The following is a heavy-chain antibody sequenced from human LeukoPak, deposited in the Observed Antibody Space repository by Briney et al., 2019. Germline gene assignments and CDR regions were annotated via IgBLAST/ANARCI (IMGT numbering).Heavy chain of an antibody. CDR3: ARGYGSAWHGDF. V-gene: IGHV1-2*02. CDR1: RYSFTGSY. CDR2: INPNSGVT. Sequence: ASVKVSCKASRYSFTGSYIHWVRQAPGQGLEWIGCINPNSGVTNFAQKFQGRVTMTRDTSISTAYMELSRLRSDDTAVYYCARGYGSAWHGDFWGQGTLVTVSS. D-gene: IGHD6-19*01. J-gene: IGHJ4*02.